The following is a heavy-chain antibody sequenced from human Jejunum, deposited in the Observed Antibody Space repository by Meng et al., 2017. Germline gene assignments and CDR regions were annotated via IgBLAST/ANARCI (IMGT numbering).Heavy chain of an antibody. CDR3: AKEKGTGNYEDY. CDR1: GYTFTDYY. Sequence: QVQLLQSGPEVRKPWASVKVSCKASGYTFTDYYIHWVRQAPGQGLEWMGRINPYSGVADLAQKFQGRVSMTRDTSITTAYMELRELTSDDTAVYFCAKEKGTGNYEDYWGQGTLVTVSS. CDR2: INPYSGVA. V-gene: IGHV1-2*06. D-gene: IGHD1-7*01. J-gene: IGHJ4*02.